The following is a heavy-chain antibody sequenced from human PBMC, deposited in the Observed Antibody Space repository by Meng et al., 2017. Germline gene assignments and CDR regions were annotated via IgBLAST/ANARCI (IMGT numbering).Heavy chain of an antibody. CDR3: ARDYGSGRIILHFDY. CDR1: GYTFTGYY. Sequence: VQLVQAGAEVKKPGASVKSSGKASGYTFTGYYMHWVRQAPGQGLEWMGRINPNSGGTNYAQKFQGRVTMTRDTSISTAYMELSRLRSDDTAVYYCARDYGSGRIILHFDYWGQGTLVTVSS. V-gene: IGHV1-2*06. CDR2: INPNSGGT. D-gene: IGHD3-10*01. J-gene: IGHJ4*02.